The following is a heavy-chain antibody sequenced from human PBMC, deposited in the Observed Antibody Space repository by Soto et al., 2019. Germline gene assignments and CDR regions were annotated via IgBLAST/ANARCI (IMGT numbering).Heavy chain of an antibody. J-gene: IGHJ6*03. CDR3: ARTKLATYYGSGNNYYYMGV. CDR1: GGSISSYY. D-gene: IGHD3-10*01. CDR2: IYYSGST. V-gene: IGHV4-59*12. Sequence: ETLSLTCTVSGGSISSYYWSWIRQPPGKGLEWIGYIYYSGSTNYNPSLKSRVTISVDTSKNQFSLKLSSVTAADTAVYYCARTKLATYYGSGNNYYYMGVWGKGTTVTVSS.